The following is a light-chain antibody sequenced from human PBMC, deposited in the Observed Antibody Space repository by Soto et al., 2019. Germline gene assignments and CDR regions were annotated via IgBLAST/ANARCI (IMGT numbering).Light chain of an antibody. Sequence: EIVMTQSPATLSVSPGETATLSCRASQSVNSNLAWYQQKPGQAPRLLIYAASNRATGIPDRFSGSGSGTDFTLTISRLEPEDFAVYYCQQYGSSGTFGQGTKVEIK. V-gene: IGKV3-20*01. J-gene: IGKJ1*01. CDR3: QQYGSSGT. CDR2: AAS. CDR1: QSVNSN.